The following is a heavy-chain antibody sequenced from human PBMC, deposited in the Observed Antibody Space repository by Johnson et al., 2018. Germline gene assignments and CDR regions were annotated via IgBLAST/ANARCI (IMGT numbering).Heavy chain of an antibody. CDR1: GFTFSDYY. V-gene: IGHV3-11*01. Sequence: QVQLVQSGGGLVKPGGSLRLSCAASGFTFSDYYMSWIRQAPGKGLEWVSYISSTGSSIYYADSVKGRFTISRENAKNSLYLQMNSLRAEDTAVYYRARDRDRWVLYGMDCWGQGTTVTVSS. CDR2: ISSTGSSI. D-gene: IGHD3-10*01. CDR3: ARDRDRWVLYGMDC. J-gene: IGHJ6*01.